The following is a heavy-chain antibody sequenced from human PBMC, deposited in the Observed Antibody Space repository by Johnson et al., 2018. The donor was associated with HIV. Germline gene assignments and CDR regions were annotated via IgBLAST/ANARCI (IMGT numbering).Heavy chain of an antibody. Sequence: QVQLVESGGGLVKPGGSLRLSCAASGFTFSDYYMSWIRQAPGKGLAWVSYISSSGSTIYYGDSVKGRFTIARDNAKKILYLQMNSLRAEDTAVYYCVKDDYYGSGSYFAFDIWGQGTMVTVSS. D-gene: IGHD3-10*01. V-gene: IGHV3-11*04. J-gene: IGHJ3*02. CDR3: VKDDYYGSGSYFAFDI. CDR2: ISSSGSTI. CDR1: GFTFSDYY.